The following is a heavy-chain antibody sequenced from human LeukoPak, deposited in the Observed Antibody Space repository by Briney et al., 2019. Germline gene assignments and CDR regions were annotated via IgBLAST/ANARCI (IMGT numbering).Heavy chain of an antibody. J-gene: IGHJ4*02. Sequence: PGGSLRLSCAASGFTFSSYGMSWVRQAPGKGLEWVANIKQDGSEKYYVDSVKGRFTISRDNAKNSLYLQMNSLRAEDTAVYYCAREADSSGYYRSYFDYWGQGTLVTVSS. D-gene: IGHD3-22*01. CDR2: IKQDGSEK. V-gene: IGHV3-7*01. CDR3: AREADSSGYYRSYFDY. CDR1: GFTFSSYG.